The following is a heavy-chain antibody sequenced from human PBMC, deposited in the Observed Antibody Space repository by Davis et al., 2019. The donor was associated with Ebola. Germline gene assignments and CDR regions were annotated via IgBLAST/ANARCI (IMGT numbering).Heavy chain of an antibody. CDR2: MNSAGSFA. CDR1: GFKFSGYT. D-gene: IGHD5-18*01. CDR3: ARDPGDTATIWFDP. J-gene: IGHJ5*02. V-gene: IGHV3-21*01. Sequence: PGGSLRLSCAASGFKFSGYTMHWVRQAPGKGLEWVSSMNSAGSFAYYADSVKGRFTISRDNAKDSLYLHMNSLRADDTAVYYCARDPGDTATIWFDPWGQGTLVTVSS.